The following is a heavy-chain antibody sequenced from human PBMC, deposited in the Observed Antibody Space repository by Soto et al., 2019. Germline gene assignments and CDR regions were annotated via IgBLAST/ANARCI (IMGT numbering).Heavy chain of an antibody. CDR3: ARVRPNYDYVWGSYRPAHTLLDC. CDR1: GGNFSRYA. D-gene: IGHD3-16*02. V-gene: IGHV1-18*04. Sequence: GPSAKVSCKAFGGNFSRYAIRWARQAPGHGSEWMGWMSASNGTTNYAQKLQGRVTMNIDTSTSTAYMELRSLRSDDTAVYYCARVRPNYDYVWGSYRPAHTLLDCWGEGALLTVSS. CDR2: MSASNGTT. J-gene: IGHJ4*02.